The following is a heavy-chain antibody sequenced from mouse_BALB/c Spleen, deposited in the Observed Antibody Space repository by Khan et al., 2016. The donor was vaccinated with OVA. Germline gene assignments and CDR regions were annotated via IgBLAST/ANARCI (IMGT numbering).Heavy chain of an antibody. Sequence: VQLQQPGAELVKPGASVKISCKATGYTFSNFWIEWVKQRPGHGLEWIGEILPGSGNTNYNEKFKGKATFTADASSNTAYMQLSSLTSEDSAVYYCARSRYYGDAMDYGGQGTSVTVSS. CDR1: GYTFSNFW. D-gene: IGHD1-2*01. J-gene: IGHJ4*01. CDR3: ARSRYYGDAMDY. V-gene: IGHV1-9*01. CDR2: ILPGSGNT.